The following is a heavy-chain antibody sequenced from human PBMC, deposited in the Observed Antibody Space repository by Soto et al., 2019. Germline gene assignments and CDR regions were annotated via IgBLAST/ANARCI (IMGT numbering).Heavy chain of an antibody. D-gene: IGHD3-22*01. V-gene: IGHV1-24*01. CDR1: GYTFTSFG. CDR3: ATESSGWGAGSYYYYGMDV. J-gene: IGHJ6*02. Sequence: ASVKVSCKASGYTFTSFGVNWVRQAPGQGLEWVGGFDPEDGETISAQKFQGRVTMTEDTSTDTAYMELSSLRSEDTAVYYCATESSGWGAGSYYYYGMDVWGQGTTVTVSS. CDR2: FDPEDGET.